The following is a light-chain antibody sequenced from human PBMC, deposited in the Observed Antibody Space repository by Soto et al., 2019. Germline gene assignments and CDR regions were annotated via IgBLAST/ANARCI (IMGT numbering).Light chain of an antibody. CDR1: QSVSSN. V-gene: IGKV3-15*01. Sequence: EIVLTQSPATLPVSPGEIAPLYCRASQSVSSNLAWYQQKPGQDTRLLIYGASTRATGIPDRFSGSGSGTEFTLTISSLQSEDFAVYYCQQYDNWPLTFGGGTKVEIK. CDR2: GAS. J-gene: IGKJ4*01. CDR3: QQYDNWPLT.